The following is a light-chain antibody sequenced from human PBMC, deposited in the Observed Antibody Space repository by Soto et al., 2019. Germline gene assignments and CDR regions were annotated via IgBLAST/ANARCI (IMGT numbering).Light chain of an antibody. CDR2: QLS. J-gene: IGLJ2*01. Sequence: QSALTQPASVSGSPGQSVTISCTGSSSDVGGYNYVSWYQHHPGRAPKVVIFQLSNRPSGVSHRFSGSKSGNTASLPISGLQAEDEADYYCSSYTPSSPLGVVFGGGTQLTVL. V-gene: IGLV2-14*01. CDR1: SSDVGGYNY. CDR3: SSYTPSSPLGVV.